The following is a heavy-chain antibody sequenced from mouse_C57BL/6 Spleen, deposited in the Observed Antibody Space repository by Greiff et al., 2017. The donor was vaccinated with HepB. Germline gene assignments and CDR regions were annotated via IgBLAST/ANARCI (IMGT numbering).Heavy chain of an antibody. V-gene: IGHV1-55*01. D-gene: IGHD1-1*01. CDR2: IYPGSGST. CDR1: GYTFTSYW. CDR3: ASCTTVVAKDYAMDY. J-gene: IGHJ4*01. Sequence: QVQLQQPGAELVKPGASVKMSCKASGYTFTSYWVTWVKQRPGQGLEWIGDIYPGSGSTNYNEKFKSKATLTVDTSSSTAYMQLSSLTSEDSAVYYCASCTTVVAKDYAMDYWGQGTSVTVSS.